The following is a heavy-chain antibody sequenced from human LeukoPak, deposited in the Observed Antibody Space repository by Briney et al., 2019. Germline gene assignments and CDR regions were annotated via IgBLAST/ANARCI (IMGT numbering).Heavy chain of an antibody. CDR3: ARGPPPDLDY. J-gene: IGHJ4*02. CDR2: INHSGST. V-gene: IGHV4-34*01. CDR1: GGSFSGYY. Sequence: EPSETLSLTCAVYGGSFSGYYWSWIRQPPGKGLEWIGEINHSGSTNYNPSLKSRVTISVDTSKNQFSLKLSSVTAADTAVYYCARGPPPDLDYWGRGTLVTVSS.